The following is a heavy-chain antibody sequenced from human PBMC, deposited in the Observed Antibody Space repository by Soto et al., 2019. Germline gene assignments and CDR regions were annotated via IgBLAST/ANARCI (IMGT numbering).Heavy chain of an antibody. V-gene: IGHV1-8*01. CDR1: GYTFTSYD. CDR3: ARGQSSSWYRFYYYYYGMDV. D-gene: IGHD6-13*01. Sequence: ASVKVSCKASGYTFTSYDINWVRQATGQGLEWMGWMNPNSGNTGYAQKFQGRVTMTRNTSISTAYMELSSLRSEDTAVYYCARGQSSSWYRFYYYYYGMDVWGQGTTVT. CDR2: MNPNSGNT. J-gene: IGHJ6*02.